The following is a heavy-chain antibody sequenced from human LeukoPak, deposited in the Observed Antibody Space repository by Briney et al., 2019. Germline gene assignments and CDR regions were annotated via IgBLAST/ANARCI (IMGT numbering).Heavy chain of an antibody. V-gene: IGHV4-39*01. J-gene: IGHJ5*02. CDR1: GGSISSSSYY. D-gene: IGHD6-25*01. Sequence: SETLSLXCTVSGGSISSSSYYWVWIRQPPGKGLEWIGSIYYSGSTYYNPSLKSRVAISVDTSKNQFSLKLSSVTAADTAVYYCARRRLASLVAWFDPWGQGTLVTVSS. CDR2: IYYSGST. CDR3: ARRRLASLVAWFDP.